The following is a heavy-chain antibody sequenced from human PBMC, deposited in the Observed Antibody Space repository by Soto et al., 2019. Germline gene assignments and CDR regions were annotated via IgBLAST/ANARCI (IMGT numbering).Heavy chain of an antibody. D-gene: IGHD3-10*01. CDR2: IKSKTDGGTT. CDR1: GFTFSNAW. CDR3: TTVNSLLWCWNRHSFYP. Sequence: GSLRLSCAASGFTFSNAWMSWVRQAPGKGLEWVGRIKSKTDGGTTDYAAPVKGRFTISRDNSKNTLYLQMNSLETEDTAVYYCTTVNSLLWCWNRHSFYPWGQGTLGTVSS. J-gene: IGHJ5*02. V-gene: IGHV3-15*01.